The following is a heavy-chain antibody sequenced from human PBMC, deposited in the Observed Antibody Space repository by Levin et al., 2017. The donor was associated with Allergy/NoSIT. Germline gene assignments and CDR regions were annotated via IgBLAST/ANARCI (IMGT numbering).Heavy chain of an antibody. CDR2: INHSGST. J-gene: IGHJ4*02. D-gene: IGHD6-19*01. CDR1: GGSFSGYY. CDR3: ARGGTAVAGYYFDY. Sequence: PGGSLRLSCAVYGGSFSGYYWSWIRQPPGKGLEWIGEINHSGSTNYNPSLKSRVTISVDTSKNQFSLKLSSVTAADTAVYYCARGGTAVAGYYFDYWGQGTLVTVSS. V-gene: IGHV4-34*01.